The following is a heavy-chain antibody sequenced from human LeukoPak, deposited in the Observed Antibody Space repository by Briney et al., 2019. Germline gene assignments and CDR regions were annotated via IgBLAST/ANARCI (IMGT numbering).Heavy chain of an antibody. V-gene: IGHV3-64*01. CDR2: ISSNGGST. CDR3: ARGIQLWSYFDY. D-gene: IGHD5-18*01. Sequence: GGSLRLSCAASGFTFSSYAMHRVRQAPGKGLEYVSAISSNGGSTYYANSVKGRFTISRDNSKNTLYLQMGSLRAEDMAVYYCARGIQLWSYFDYWGQGTLVTVSS. CDR1: GFTFSSYA. J-gene: IGHJ4*02.